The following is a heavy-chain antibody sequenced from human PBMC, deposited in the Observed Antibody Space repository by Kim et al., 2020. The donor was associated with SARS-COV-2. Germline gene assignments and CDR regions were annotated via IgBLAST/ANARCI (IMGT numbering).Heavy chain of an antibody. J-gene: IGHJ6*02. D-gene: IGHD2-15*01. Sequence: GGSLRLSCAASGFTFSSYAMSWVRQAPGKGLEWVSAISGSGGSTYYADSVKGRFTISRDNSKNTLYLQMNSLRAGDTAVYYCAKDLYCSGGSCYSGQYYYYGMDVWGQGTTVTVSS. CDR2: ISGSGGST. CDR3: AKDLYCSGGSCYSGQYYYYGMDV. V-gene: IGHV3-23*01. CDR1: GFTFSSYA.